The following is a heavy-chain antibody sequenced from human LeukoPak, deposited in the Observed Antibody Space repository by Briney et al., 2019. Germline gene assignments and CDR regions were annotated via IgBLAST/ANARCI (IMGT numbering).Heavy chain of an antibody. D-gene: IGHD5-24*01. J-gene: IGHJ6*03. CDR2: INHSGST. CDR3: ATGADGYNYFYMDV. CDR1: GGSFSGYY. V-gene: IGHV4-34*01. Sequence: PSETLSLTCAVYGGSFSGYYWSWIRQPPGKGLEWIGEINHSGSTNYNPSLKSRVTISVDTSKNQFSLKLSSVTAADTAVYYCATGADGYNYFYMDVWGKGTTVTVSS.